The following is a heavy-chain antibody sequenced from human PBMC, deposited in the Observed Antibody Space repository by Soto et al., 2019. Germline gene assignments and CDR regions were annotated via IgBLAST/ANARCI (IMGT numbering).Heavy chain of an antibody. V-gene: IGHV4-59*08. CDR2: IYYTGST. CDR3: ASGAYWNFAY. CDR1: GGSIRDYY. J-gene: IGHJ4*02. D-gene: IGHD1-1*01. Sequence: SETLSLTCTVSGGSIRDYYWSWIRQPPGKGLEWVGFIYYTGSTNYNPSLKSRLTISLDTSKNQFSLKLNSVTAADTAVYYCASGAYWNFAYWGQGTLVTVS.